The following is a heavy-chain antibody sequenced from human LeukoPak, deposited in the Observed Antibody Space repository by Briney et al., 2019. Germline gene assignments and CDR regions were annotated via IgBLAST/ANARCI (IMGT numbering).Heavy chain of an antibody. J-gene: IGHJ4*02. CDR3: AKASGRVVWFRELYYFDY. CDR1: GLTFSSYA. Sequence: PGGSLRLSCAASGLTFSSYAMSWVRQAPGKGLEWVSAISGSGGSTYYADSVKGRFTISRDNSKNTLYLQMNSLRAEDTAVYYCAKASGRVVWFRELYYFDYWGQGTLVTVSS. CDR2: ISGSGGST. D-gene: IGHD3-10*01. V-gene: IGHV3-23*01.